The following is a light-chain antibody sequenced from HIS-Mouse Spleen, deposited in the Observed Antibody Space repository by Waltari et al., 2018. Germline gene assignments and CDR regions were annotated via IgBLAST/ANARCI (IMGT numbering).Light chain of an antibody. CDR1: ALPKKY. CDR2: DES. V-gene: IGLV3-10*01. J-gene: IGLJ2*01. Sequence: SYELTQPPSVSVSPGQTARITCSGDALPKKYAYWYQQKSGQAPVLVIYDESKRPSGIPERFSGSSSGTMATLTISGDQVEDEADYYCYSTDSSGNHRVFGGGTKLTVL. CDR3: YSTDSSGNHRV.